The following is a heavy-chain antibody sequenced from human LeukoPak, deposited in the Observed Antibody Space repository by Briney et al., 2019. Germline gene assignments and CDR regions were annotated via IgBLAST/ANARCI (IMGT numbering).Heavy chain of an antibody. J-gene: IGHJ4*02. V-gene: IGHV4-34*01. Sequence: SETLSLTCAVYGGSFSGYYWNWIRMPPEQGQDRIGEVERSGSTNYNPSLKSRVTISVDTSKKQFSLKLTSVTAADTAVYYCVRGYGSGSYWNYWGQGTLVTVSS. CDR1: GGSFSGYY. CDR2: VERSGST. D-gene: IGHD3-10*01. CDR3: VRGYGSGSYWNY.